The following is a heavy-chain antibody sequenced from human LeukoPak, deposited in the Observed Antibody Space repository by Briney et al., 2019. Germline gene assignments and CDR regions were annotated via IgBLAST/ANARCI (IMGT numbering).Heavy chain of an antibody. V-gene: IGHV3-33*01. CDR3: ARDYWWNYDY. Sequence: GGSLRLSCAASGFTFSSYGMHWVRQAPGKGLEWVAVIWYDGSNKYYADSVKGRFTTSRDNSKNTIYLQMDSLRAEDTAIYYCARDYWWNYDYWGQGTLVTVSS. CDR2: IWYDGSNK. J-gene: IGHJ4*02. D-gene: IGHD1-7*01. CDR1: GFTFSSYG.